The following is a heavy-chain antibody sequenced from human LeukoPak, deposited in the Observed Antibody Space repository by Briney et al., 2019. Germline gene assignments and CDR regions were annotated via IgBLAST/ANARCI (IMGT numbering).Heavy chain of an antibody. V-gene: IGHV3-30*04. CDR3: TNSDDYGDY. J-gene: IGHJ4*02. Sequence: AGGSLRLSCAASGFIFGDYAMHWVRQAPGKGLEWVAAIAFDDTDRYYIDSVKGRFTISRDDSKNTLYLHMTSLRAEDTVVYYCTNSDDYGDYWGQGTLVTVSS. CDR1: GFIFGDYA. CDR2: IAFDDTDR.